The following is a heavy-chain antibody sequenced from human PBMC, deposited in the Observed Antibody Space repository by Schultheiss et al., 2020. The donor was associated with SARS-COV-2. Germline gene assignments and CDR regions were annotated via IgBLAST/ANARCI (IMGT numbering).Heavy chain of an antibody. CDR3: ARGNDFVYFFDS. V-gene: IGHV4-59*01. CDR2: ISYNGDT. D-gene: IGHD3-3*01. Sequence: SQTLSLTCSVSGVSTSRYHWSWIRQSPGKEMQWIGYISYNGDTEYSPSVKGRISISLDTSKNQFSLKLASVTAADTAMYYCARGNDFVYFFDSWGQGTLVTVSS. J-gene: IGHJ4*02. CDR1: GVSTSRYH.